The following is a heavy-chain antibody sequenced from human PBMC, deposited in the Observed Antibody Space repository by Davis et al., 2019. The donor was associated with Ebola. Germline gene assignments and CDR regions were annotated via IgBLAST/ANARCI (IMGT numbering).Heavy chain of an antibody. D-gene: IGHD6-19*01. V-gene: IGHV3-33*08. Sequence: GGSRRLYCAASGFTVSSNYMSWVRQAPGKGLQWVAVIWDDGSNKYYAEALQGRFTISRDNSKNTLYLQMNSLRAEDTALSYCATTPQYSSGQNKPFDYWGQGTLVTVSS. J-gene: IGHJ4*02. CDR1: GFTVSSNY. CDR2: IWDDGSNK. CDR3: ATTPQYSSGQNKPFDY.